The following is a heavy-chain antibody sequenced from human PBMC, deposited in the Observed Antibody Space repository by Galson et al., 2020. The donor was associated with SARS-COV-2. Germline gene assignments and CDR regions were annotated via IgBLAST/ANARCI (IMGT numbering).Heavy chain of an antibody. CDR1: GGSFSGYY. V-gene: IGHV4-34*01. CDR2: INHSGST. D-gene: IGHD6-19*01. Sequence: SETLSLTCAVYGGSFSGYYRSWIRQPPGKGLEWIGEINHSGSTNYNPSPKSRVTTSVDTSKNQFSLKLSSVTAADTAVYYCARGGIAVADVDYYYYYGMDVWGQGTTVTVSS. J-gene: IGHJ6*02. CDR3: ARGGIAVADVDYYYYYGMDV.